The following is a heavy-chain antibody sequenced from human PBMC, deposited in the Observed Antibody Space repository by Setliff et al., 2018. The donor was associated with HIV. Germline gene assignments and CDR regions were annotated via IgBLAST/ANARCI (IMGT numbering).Heavy chain of an antibody. CDR2: IHSSGTT. V-gene: IGHV4-59*01. D-gene: IGHD2-15*01. J-gene: IGHJ4*02. CDR3: ATYSAGEGGRGH. Sequence: SETLSLTCSVSGDSIGAYHWSWIRQPPGRGLEWIGYIHSSGTTHYNPSLSSRVTISFDASKKYFSPKLASVTAADTAMYYCATYSAGEGGRGHWGQGTLVTVS. CDR1: GDSIGAYH.